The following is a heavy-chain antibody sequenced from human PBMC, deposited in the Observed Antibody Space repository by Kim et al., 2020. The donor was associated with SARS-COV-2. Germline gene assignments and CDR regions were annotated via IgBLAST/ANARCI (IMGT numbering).Heavy chain of an antibody. V-gene: IGHV4-59*13. J-gene: IGHJ4*02. CDR2: IYYSGST. D-gene: IGHD3-10*01. CDR3: ARASRYYGSGSYYKIPRSYYFDY. CDR1: GGSISSYY. Sequence: SETLSLTCTVSGGSISSYYWSWIRQPPGKGLEWIGYIYYSGSTNYNPSLKSRVTISVDTSKNQFSLKLSSVTAADTAVYYCARASRYYGSGSYYKIPRSYYFDYWGQGTLVTVSS.